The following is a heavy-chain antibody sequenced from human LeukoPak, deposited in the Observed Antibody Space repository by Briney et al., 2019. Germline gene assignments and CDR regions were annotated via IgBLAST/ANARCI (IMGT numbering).Heavy chain of an antibody. J-gene: IGHJ4*02. Sequence: ASVKVSCKASGYTFTSYGISWVRQAPGQGLEWMGWISAYNGNTNYAQKLQGRVTMTTDTSTSTAYMELRSLRSDDTAVYYCARAHLYCSGGSCYSRTSDYWGQGTLVTVSS. V-gene: IGHV1-18*04. CDR3: ARAHLYCSGGSCYSRTSDY. D-gene: IGHD2-15*01. CDR1: GYTFTSYG. CDR2: ISAYNGNT.